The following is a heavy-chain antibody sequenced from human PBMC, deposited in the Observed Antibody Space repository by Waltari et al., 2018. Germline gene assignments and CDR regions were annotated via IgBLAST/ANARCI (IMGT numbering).Heavy chain of an antibody. CDR1: GFTFLNYP. CDR3: ARALTTPNDY. Sequence: EGHLLESGGGLVQPGGSLRLSCVASGFTFLNYPMSWVRQAPGKGLEWVSGISDSGVVTKYADSVKGRFTVSRDNSKNTLYLQLNSLRAEDTAVYYCARALTTPNDYWGQGTLVTVSS. V-gene: IGHV3-23*01. D-gene: IGHD4-17*01. CDR2: ISDSGVVT. J-gene: IGHJ4*02.